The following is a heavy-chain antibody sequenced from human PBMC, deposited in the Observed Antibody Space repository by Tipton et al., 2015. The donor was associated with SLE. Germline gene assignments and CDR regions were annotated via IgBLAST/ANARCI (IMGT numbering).Heavy chain of an antibody. Sequence: TLSLTCSVSGGSITSSGYSWSWVGQPPGKGLEWIGYIYYSGSTYYNPSLKSRVTIPVDTSKNQFSLKLSSVTAADTALYYCASRGVPAAFGYWAQGTLVTVSS. J-gene: IGHJ4*02. CDR2: IYYSGST. CDR1: GGSITSSGYS. V-gene: IGHV4-30-4*07. D-gene: IGHD2-2*01. CDR3: ASRGVPAAFGY.